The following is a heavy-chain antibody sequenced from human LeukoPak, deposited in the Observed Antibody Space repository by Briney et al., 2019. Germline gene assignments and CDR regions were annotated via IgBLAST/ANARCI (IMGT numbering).Heavy chain of an antibody. J-gene: IGHJ4*02. D-gene: IGHD3-16*01. CDR3: ARLDEAFDN. Sequence: GGSLRLSCAASGFTFSNYAMTWVRQTPGKGLEWVSIVTGSGISTYYVDSVKGRFTISRDNSKNTLYLQMNSLRAEDTAIYYCARLDEAFDNWGQGTLVTVSS. CDR1: GFTFSNYA. V-gene: IGHV3-23*01. CDR2: VTGSGIST.